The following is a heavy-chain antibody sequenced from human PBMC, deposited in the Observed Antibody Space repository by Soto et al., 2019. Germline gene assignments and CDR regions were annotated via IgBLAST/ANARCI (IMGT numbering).Heavy chain of an antibody. D-gene: IGHD6-19*01. CDR3: ARDSSGWYYFDY. J-gene: IGHJ4*02. CDR2: IYSGGTT. CDR1: GFTVSSNY. V-gene: IGHV3-66*01. Sequence: EVQLVESGGGLVQPGGSLRLSCAASGFTVSSNYMNWVRQVPGKGLEWVSVIYSGGTTHYADSVKGRFSISRDNSKNTLYLQMNSLRAEDTAVYYCARDSSGWYYFDYWGQGTLVTVSS.